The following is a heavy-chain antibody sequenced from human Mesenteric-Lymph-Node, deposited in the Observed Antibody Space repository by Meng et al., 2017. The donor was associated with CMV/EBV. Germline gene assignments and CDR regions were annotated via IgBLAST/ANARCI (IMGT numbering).Heavy chain of an antibody. Sequence: QLQLQESGPGLVKPSETLSLSCIVSGDSISNSTYYWTWIRQPPGKGLEWIGSVHHSGTTYYNPSLKGRLTISVDTSANLFSLRLTTVTAADTATYYCARRGNYVSDYSEYWGQGTLVTVSS. V-gene: IGHV4-39*01. J-gene: IGHJ4*02. D-gene: IGHD3-22*01. CDR1: GDSISNSTYY. CDR2: VHHSGTT. CDR3: ARRGNYVSDYSEY.